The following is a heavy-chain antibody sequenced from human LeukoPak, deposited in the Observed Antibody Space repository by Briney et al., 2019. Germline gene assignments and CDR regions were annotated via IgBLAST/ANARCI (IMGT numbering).Heavy chain of an antibody. CDR3: ARDRLDFRTTVVTPNWYFDL. V-gene: IGHV1-2*02. CDR2: INPNSGGT. CDR1: GYTFTGYY. Sequence: GASVKVSCKASGYTFTGYYMHWVRQAPGQGLEWMGWINPNSGGTNYAQKFQGRVTMTRDTSISTAYMELSRLRSDDTAVYYCARDRLDFRTTVVTPNWYFDLWGRGTLVTVSS. J-gene: IGHJ2*01. D-gene: IGHD4-23*01.